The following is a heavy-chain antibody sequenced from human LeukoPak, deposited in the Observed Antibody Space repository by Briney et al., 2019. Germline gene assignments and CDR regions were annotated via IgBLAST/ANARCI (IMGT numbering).Heavy chain of an antibody. CDR3: ASTRRAAVAGRFDS. V-gene: IGHV4-4*09. D-gene: IGHD6-19*01. Sequence: SETLCLTCNVSGASMSSNYWSWIRQPPGKGLEWIGYIYHSGNTSYSPSLESRVTMSVDESKNQFSLKVNFVRAADTAVYYCASTRRAAVAGRFDSWGQGTLVTVSS. CDR1: GASMSSNY. J-gene: IGHJ4*02. CDR2: IYHSGNT.